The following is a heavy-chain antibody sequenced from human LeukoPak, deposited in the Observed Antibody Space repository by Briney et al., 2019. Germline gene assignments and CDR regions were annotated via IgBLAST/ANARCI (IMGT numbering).Heavy chain of an antibody. CDR2: ISGSGGST. CDR1: GFTFSSYA. D-gene: IGHD3-3*01. Sequence: GGSLRLSCAASGFTFSSYAMSWVRQAPGKGLEWVSAISGSGGSTYYADSVKGRFTISRDNSKNTLYLQMNSLRAEDTAVYYCAARPTPESQYDFWSGYLDWGQGTLVTVSS. V-gene: IGHV3-23*01. J-gene: IGHJ4*02. CDR3: AARPTPESQYDFWSGYLD.